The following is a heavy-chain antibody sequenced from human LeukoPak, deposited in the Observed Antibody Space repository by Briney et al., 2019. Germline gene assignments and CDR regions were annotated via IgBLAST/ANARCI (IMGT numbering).Heavy chain of an antibody. D-gene: IGHD2-2*01. CDR3: ARDKSCSTSSCGNSHMDV. V-gene: IGHV1-2*02. J-gene: IGHJ6*03. CDR1: GYTFIDYY. Sequence: ASVKVSCKASGYTFIDYYMHWVRQAPGQGLEWMGWINPNSGGTKYAQKFQGRVTMTRDTSISTAYMELSGMRYDDTAVYYCARDKSCSTSSCGNSHMDVWGKGTTVTVSS. CDR2: INPNSGGT.